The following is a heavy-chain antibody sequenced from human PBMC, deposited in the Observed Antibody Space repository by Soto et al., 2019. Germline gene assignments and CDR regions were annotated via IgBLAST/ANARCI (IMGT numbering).Heavy chain of an antibody. J-gene: IGHJ4*02. CDR3: ARGGRGYSSAPRYYFDY. CDR1: GGSFSSNP. V-gene: IGHV1-69*01. D-gene: IGHD5-18*01. CDR2: IIPIFATV. Sequence: QVQLVQSGSEVKKPGSSVKVSCKASGGSFSSNPISWVRQAPGQGLEWMAGIIPIFATVHYAQKFQGRVTITADESTSTDYMELTSLRAEDTAVYFCARGGRGYSSAPRYYFDYWGQGTLVNVSS.